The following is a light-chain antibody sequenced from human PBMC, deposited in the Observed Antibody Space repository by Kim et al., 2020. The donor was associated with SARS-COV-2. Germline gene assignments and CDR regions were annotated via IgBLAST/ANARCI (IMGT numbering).Light chain of an antibody. CDR2: AAS. CDR1: QTISYY. J-gene: IGKJ2*01. V-gene: IGKV1-39*01. CDR3: QQSYSTPYT. Sequence: DIQMTQSPSSLSASVGDRVTITCRASQTISYYLNWYQQKPGKAPNLLIYAASSLQSGVPSRFSGSGSGTDFTLTISSLQPEDFATYYCQQSYSTPYTFGQGTKLEIK.